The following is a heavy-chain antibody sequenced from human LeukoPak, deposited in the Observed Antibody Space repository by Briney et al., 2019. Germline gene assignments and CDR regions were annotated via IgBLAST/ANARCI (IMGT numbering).Heavy chain of an antibody. V-gene: IGHV3-21*04. J-gene: IGHJ6*02. D-gene: IGHD6-19*01. CDR2: IISSSSYI. CDR1: GFTFSSYS. CDR3: ARGEVAGNDYYYGEDV. Sequence: GGSLRLSCAASGFTFSSYSMNWVRQAPGKGLEWVSSIISSSSYIYYADSVKGRFTISRDNSKNSLYLQMSSLRAEDTAVYYCARGEVAGNDYYYGEDVWRGGTMVIAS.